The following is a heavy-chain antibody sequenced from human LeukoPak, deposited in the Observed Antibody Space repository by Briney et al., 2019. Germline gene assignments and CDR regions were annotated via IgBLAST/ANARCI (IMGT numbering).Heavy chain of an antibody. CDR3: ARTYYDILTGYPYFDY. J-gene: IGHJ4*02. D-gene: IGHD3-9*01. V-gene: IGHV3-48*03. Sequence: PGGSLRLSCAASGFTFSSYGMNWVRQAPGKGLEWVSYISSSGSTIYYADSVKGRFTISRDNAKNSLYLQMNSLRAEDTAVYYCARTYYDILTGYPYFDYWGQGTLVTVSS. CDR1: GFTFSSYG. CDR2: ISSSGSTI.